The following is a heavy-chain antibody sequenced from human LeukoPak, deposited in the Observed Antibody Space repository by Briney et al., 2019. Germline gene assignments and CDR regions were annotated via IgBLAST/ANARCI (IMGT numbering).Heavy chain of an antibody. CDR3: AILTSYYAILPGYSIPLRY. CDR2: ISTYNGNT. D-gene: IGHD3-9*01. J-gene: IGHJ4*02. V-gene: IGHV1-18*04. Sequence: ASVKVSCKGSGYNFDRYGVNWVRQAPGQGLEWVGWISTYNGNTFYAQKFEGRVSMTTDTSTNTVYMDLRSLRSDDTAVYYCAILTSYYAILPGYSIPLRYWGQGTLVTVSS. CDR1: GYNFDRYG.